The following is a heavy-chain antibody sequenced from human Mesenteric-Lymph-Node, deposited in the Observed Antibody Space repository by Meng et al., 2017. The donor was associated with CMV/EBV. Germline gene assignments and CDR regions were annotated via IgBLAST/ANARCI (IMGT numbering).Heavy chain of an antibody. CDR1: GFSVTSNF. Sequence: GGSLRLSCAASGFSVTSNFMTWVRQAPGKGLEWVANIKQDGSEKYYVDSVKGRFTISRDNAKNTLYLQMNSLRAEDTAVYYCARMDRGYYFDYWGQGTLVTVSS. D-gene: IGHD3-16*01. CDR3: ARMDRGYYFDY. J-gene: IGHJ4*02. CDR2: IKQDGSEK. V-gene: IGHV3-7*01.